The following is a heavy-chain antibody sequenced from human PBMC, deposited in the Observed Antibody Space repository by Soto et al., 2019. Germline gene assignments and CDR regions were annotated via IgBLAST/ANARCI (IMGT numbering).Heavy chain of an antibody. CDR1: GGSISSYY. Sequence: SETLSLTCTVSGGSISSYYWSWIRQPPGKGLEWIGYIYYSGSTNYNPSLKSRVTISVDASKNQFSLKPSSVTAADTPVYYCARLTRSVVVLAATHYYYYYMDVWGKGTTVTVSS. V-gene: IGHV4-59*08. CDR2: IYYSGST. CDR3: ARLTRSVVVLAATHYYYYYMDV. D-gene: IGHD2-15*01. J-gene: IGHJ6*03.